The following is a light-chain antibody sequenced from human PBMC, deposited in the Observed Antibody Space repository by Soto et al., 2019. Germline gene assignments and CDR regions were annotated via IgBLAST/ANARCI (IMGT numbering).Light chain of an antibody. V-gene: IGKV4-1*01. CDR1: QSVLYSSNNKNY. J-gene: IGKJ1*01. CDR2: WAS. CDR3: QHYYCTRQS. Sequence: DIVMTQSPDSLAVSLGERATINCKSSQSVLYSSNNKNYLAWYQQKPGQSPKLLIYWASTRESGVPDRFSGSGYETDCTLTISSLQADDVAVYYCQHYYCTRQSFGQGTRVEI.